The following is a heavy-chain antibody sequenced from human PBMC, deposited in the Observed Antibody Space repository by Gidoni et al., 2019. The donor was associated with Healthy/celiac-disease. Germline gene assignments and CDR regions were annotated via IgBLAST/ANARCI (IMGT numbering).Heavy chain of an antibody. CDR2: RSYDGSNT. D-gene: IGHD3-10*01. CDR3: AKAGSGSLGNGMDV. J-gene: IGHJ6*02. Sequence: QVQLVEYGGGEVQPGRSLRLSCAASGFTFRSYCMHWVRPAPGKGLEWVSVRSYDGSNTYYADSVKVRFTISRDNSKNTLSLQMNSLSAEDTAVYYCAKAGSGSLGNGMDVWGQGTTVTVSS. V-gene: IGHV3-30*18. CDR1: GFTFRSYC.